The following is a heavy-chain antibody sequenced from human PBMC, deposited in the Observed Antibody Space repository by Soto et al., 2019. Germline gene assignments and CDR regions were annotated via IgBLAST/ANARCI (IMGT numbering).Heavy chain of an antibody. CDR1: GFTFSDYA. V-gene: IGHV3-23*01. CDR3: AKVLGGYWILAY. Sequence: EVQLLESGGGLVQPGGSLRLSCAASGFTFSDYAMTWVRQAPGKGLEWVSTISGSGGRTYYADSVKGRFTISRDGSRTRLNLKLTSLRVENTAVYSCAKVLGGYWILAYWGREPWSPSPQ. D-gene: IGHD1-26*01. J-gene: IGHJ4*02. CDR2: ISGSGGRT.